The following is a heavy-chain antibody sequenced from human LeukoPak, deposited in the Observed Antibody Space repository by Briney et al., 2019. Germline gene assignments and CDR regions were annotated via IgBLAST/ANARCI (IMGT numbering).Heavy chain of an antibody. J-gene: IGHJ4*02. CDR2: MNANRGNT. D-gene: IGHD3/OR15-3a*01. CDR1: GYTFTTYD. CDR3: ARAPDLWTAYYTAIDY. Sequence: ASVKVSCKTSGYTFTTYDINWVRQAPGQGLEWMGWMNANRGNTGYAQKFQDRVTFTRNTSINTAYMEVSSLTSEDTAVYYCARAPDLWTAYYTAIDYWGQGTLVTVSS. V-gene: IGHV1-8*01.